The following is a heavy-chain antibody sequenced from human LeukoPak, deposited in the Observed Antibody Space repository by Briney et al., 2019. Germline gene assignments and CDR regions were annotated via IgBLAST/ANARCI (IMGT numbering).Heavy chain of an antibody. CDR2: IYHSGST. CDR3: AVNSYAKDAFDI. J-gene: IGHJ3*02. CDR1: GYSISSGYY. Sequence: SETLSLTCAVSGYSISSGYYWGWIRQPPGKGQEWIGSIYHSGSTYYNPSLKSRVTISVDTSKNQFSLKLSSVTAADTAVYYCAVNSYAKDAFDIWGQGTMVTVSS. V-gene: IGHV4-38-2*01. D-gene: IGHD5-18*01.